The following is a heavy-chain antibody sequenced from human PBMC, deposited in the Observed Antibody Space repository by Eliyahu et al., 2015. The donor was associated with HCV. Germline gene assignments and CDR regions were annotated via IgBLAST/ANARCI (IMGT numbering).Heavy chain of an antibody. Sequence: QVQLQESGPGLVKPSETLSLTCTVSGGXIXTYYWSWIRQPPGKGLEWIGYIHYSGSTNYNPPLKSRVTISLDTSKNQFSLKLTSVTAADTAVYYCASGGGGIAVAGTGGWFDPWGQGTLVTVSS. V-gene: IGHV4-59*01. J-gene: IGHJ5*02. D-gene: IGHD6-19*01. CDR1: GGXIXTYY. CDR3: ASGGGGIAVAGTGGWFDP. CDR2: IHYSGST.